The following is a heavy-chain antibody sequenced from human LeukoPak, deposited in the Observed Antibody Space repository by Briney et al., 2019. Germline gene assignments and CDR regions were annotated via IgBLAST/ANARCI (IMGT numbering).Heavy chain of an antibody. CDR3: AKAGYYDSSGYPHYFDY. V-gene: IGHV3-9*01. CDR2: ISWNSGSI. J-gene: IGHJ4*02. CDR1: GFTFDDYA. D-gene: IGHD3-22*01. Sequence: GGSLRLSCAASGFTFDDYAMHWVRHAPGKGLEWVSGISWNSGSIGYADSVKGRFTISRDNAKNSLYLQMNSLRAEDTALYYCAKAGYYDSSGYPHYFDYWGQGTLVTVSS.